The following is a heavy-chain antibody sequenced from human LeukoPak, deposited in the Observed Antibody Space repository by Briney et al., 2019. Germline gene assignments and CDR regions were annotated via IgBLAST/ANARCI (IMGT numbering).Heavy chain of an antibody. CDR1: GYTFTGYY. J-gene: IGHJ6*03. V-gene: IGHV1-2*02. CDR2: INPNSGGT. D-gene: IGHD3-3*01. CDR3: ARAYDFWSGYYTNYYYYYMDV. Sequence: ASVKVSCKASGYTFTGYYMHWVRQAPGQGLEWMGWINPNSGGTNYAQKFQGRVTMTRDTSISTAYMELSRLRSDDTAVYYCARAYDFWSGYYTNYYYYYMDVWGRGTTVTVSS.